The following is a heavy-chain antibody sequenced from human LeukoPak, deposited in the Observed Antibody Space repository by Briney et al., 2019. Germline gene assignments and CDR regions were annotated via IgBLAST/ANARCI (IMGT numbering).Heavy chain of an antibody. Sequence: GGSLRLSCAASGFTFSTYAMNWVRQAPGKGLEWVSAISGSSAYTNYADSVKGRFTISRDNSKNTLYLQMNSLRAEGTAVYYCAKSERFYCSGGTCYPNWFDPWGQGTLVTVSS. D-gene: IGHD2-15*01. CDR1: GFTFSTYA. V-gene: IGHV3-23*01. J-gene: IGHJ5*02. CDR2: ISGSSAYT. CDR3: AKSERFYCSGGTCYPNWFDP.